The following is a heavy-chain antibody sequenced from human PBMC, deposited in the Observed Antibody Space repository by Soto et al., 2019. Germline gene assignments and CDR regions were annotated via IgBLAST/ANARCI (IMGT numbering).Heavy chain of an antibody. CDR1: GFTFSTYG. V-gene: IGHV3-48*02. D-gene: IGHD4-17*01. CDR2: IGSRSRTI. Sequence: EVQLVESGGGLVQSGGSLRLSCAASGFTFSTYGMNWVRQAPGKGLEWVSYIGSRSRTIYYADSVKGRFTISRDNAKNSLYLQMNSLRDEDTAVYYYARAALYGYDCWGQGTLVTVSS. J-gene: IGHJ4*02. CDR3: ARAALYGYDC.